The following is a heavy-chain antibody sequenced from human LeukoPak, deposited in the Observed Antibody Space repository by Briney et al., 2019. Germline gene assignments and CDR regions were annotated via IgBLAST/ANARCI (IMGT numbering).Heavy chain of an antibody. V-gene: IGHV3-23*01. D-gene: IGHD5-18*01. J-gene: IGHJ4*02. Sequence: GGSLRLSCAASGFTFSSYAMSWVRQAPGKGLEWVSAISGSGGSTYYADSVKGRFTMSRDNSKNTLYLQMNSLRAEDTAVYYCAKSTAMVTLYYFDYWGQGTLVTVSS. CDR2: ISGSGGST. CDR3: AKSTAMVTLYYFDY. CDR1: GFTFSSYA.